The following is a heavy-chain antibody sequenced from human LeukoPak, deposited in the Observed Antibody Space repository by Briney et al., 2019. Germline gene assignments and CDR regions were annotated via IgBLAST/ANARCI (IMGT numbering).Heavy chain of an antibody. J-gene: IGHJ3*02. V-gene: IGHV4-59*01. CDR1: GGFISSYY. Sequence: SETLSLTCTVSGGFISSYYWSWIRQPPGKGLEWIAFINYSGRTKYNPSLQSRVSISLDTSKNHFSLQLRSVIAADTAVYYCARLLDYDNSSDPDTFDIWGQGTMVNVSS. CDR3: ARLLDYDNSSDPDTFDI. CDR2: INYSGRT. D-gene: IGHD3-22*01.